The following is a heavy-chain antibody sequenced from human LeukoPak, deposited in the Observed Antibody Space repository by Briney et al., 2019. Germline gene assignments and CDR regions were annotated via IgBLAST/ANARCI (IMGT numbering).Heavy chain of an antibody. V-gene: IGHV3-23*01. Sequence: GGSLRLSCAASGFTFSSYGMSWVRQAPGKGLEWVPLISGSGGTTYNADSVKGRFTISRDNSKNTLYLEMNSLRAEDTAVYYCGKDSGSSGYTPIGYWGQGTLVTVSS. CDR1: GFTFSSYG. J-gene: IGHJ4*02. CDR3: GKDSGSSGYTPIGY. CDR2: ISGSGGTT. D-gene: IGHD5-12*01.